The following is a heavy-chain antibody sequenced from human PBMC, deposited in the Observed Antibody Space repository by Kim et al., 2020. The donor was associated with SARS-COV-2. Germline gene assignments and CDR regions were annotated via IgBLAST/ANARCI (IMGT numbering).Heavy chain of an antibody. CDR1: GYTFTGYY. J-gene: IGHJ4*01. V-gene: IGHV1-2*02. D-gene: IGHD3-3*01. CDR3: ARTWYYDFWSGYYPNAPFEY. Sequence: ASVKVSCKASGYTFTGYYMHWVRQAPGQGLEWMGWINPNSGGTNYAQKFQGRVTMTRDTSISTAYMELSRLRSDDTAVYYCARTWYYDFWSGYYPNAPFEYWGHGTLVTVSS. CDR2: INPNSGGT.